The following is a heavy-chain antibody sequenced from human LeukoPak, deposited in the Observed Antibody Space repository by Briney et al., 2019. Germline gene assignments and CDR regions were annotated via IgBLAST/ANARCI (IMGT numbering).Heavy chain of an antibody. CDR1: GYTFSSYG. CDR3: ARLGYCSSTSCYG. V-gene: IGHV3-30*02. CDR2: IRYDGSNK. J-gene: IGHJ4*02. D-gene: IGHD2-2*01. Sequence: GGSLRLSCAASGYTFSSYGMHWVRQAPGEGLEWVAFIRYDGSNKYYADSVKGRFTISRDNSKNTLYLQMNSLRAEDTAVYYCARLGYCSSTSCYGWGQGTLVTVSS.